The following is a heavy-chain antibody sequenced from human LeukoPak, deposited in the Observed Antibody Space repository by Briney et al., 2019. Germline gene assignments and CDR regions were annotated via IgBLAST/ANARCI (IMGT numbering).Heavy chain of an antibody. CDR1: GGSISSGGYY. D-gene: IGHD1-26*01. J-gene: IGHJ4*02. V-gene: IGHV4-31*03. CDR2: IYYSGST. CDR3: ARYSGSYTYGFDY. Sequence: SETLSLTCTVSGGSISSGGYYWSWIRQHPGKGLEWIGCIYYSGSTYYNPSLKSRVTISVDTSKNQFCLKLSSVTAADTAVYYCARYSGSYTYGFDYWGQGTLVTVSS.